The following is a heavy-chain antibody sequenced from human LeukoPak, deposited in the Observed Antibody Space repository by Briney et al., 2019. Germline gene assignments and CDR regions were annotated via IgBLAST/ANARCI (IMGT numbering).Heavy chain of an antibody. CDR3: ARVVPDGYSDY. CDR2: VYYRGST. Sequence: SETLSLSCTVSVGSVSNYYRSWVRQPPGKGLEWIGYVYYRGSTNYNPSLKSRLTISVNTSKNQFFLRLSSVTAVDTAIYFCARVVPDGYSDYWGQGTLVTVSS. J-gene: IGHJ4*02. CDR1: VGSVSNYY. D-gene: IGHD5-24*01. V-gene: IGHV4-59*02.